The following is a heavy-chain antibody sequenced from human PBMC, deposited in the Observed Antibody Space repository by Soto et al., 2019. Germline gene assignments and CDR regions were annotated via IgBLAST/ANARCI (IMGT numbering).Heavy chain of an antibody. CDR1: GGSISSGDYY. Sequence: PSETLSLTWTVSGGSISSGDYYWVWIRQPPGKGLEWIGYMYYSGTTNYNPSLKSRVTISVDTSKNQFSLKLSSVTAADTAVYYCARVRWTALYYFDYWGQGTLVTVSS. V-gene: IGHV4-61*08. J-gene: IGHJ4*02. D-gene: IGHD4-17*01. CDR3: ARVRWTALYYFDY. CDR2: MYYSGTT.